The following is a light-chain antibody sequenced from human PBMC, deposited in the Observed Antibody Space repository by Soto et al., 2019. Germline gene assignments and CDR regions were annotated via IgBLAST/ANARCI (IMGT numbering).Light chain of an antibody. V-gene: IGKV3-20*01. CDR1: QSVSSSY. Sequence: EIVLTQSPGTLSLSPGERATLSFRASQSVSSSYLAWYQQKPGQAPRLLISGASSRAADIPDRFSGSGSGTDFTLTINRLEPEDFAVYYCQQYDSSPRTFGQGTKVDIK. CDR2: GAS. CDR3: QQYDSSPRT. J-gene: IGKJ1*01.